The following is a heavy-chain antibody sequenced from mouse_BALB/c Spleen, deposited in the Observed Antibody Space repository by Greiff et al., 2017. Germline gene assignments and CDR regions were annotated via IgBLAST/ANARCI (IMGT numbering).Heavy chain of an antibody. CDR3: ASSLLRLRAMDY. CDR2: ISYSGST. Sequence: EVQLQESGPGLVKPSQSLSLTCTVTGYSITSDYAWNWIRQFPGNKLEWMGYISYSGSTSYNPSLKSRISITRDTSKNQFFLQLNSVTTEDTATYYCASSLLRLRAMDYWGQGTSVTVSS. V-gene: IGHV3-2*02. J-gene: IGHJ4*01. D-gene: IGHD1-2*01. CDR1: GYSITSDYA.